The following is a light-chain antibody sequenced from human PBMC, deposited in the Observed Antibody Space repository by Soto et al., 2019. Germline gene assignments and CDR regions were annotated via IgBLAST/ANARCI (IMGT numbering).Light chain of an antibody. J-gene: IGKJ5*01. Sequence: IILTQSPYTLSLSPGERATLSCRASQTVSSKYLAWCQQRPGQAPRLRIYGASTRAAGIPDRFSGSGSGTDFTLTITRLEPEDSEVYFCQQYTGPPTTFGQGTRLEIK. V-gene: IGKV3-20*01. CDR3: QQYTGPPTT. CDR2: GAS. CDR1: QTVSSKY.